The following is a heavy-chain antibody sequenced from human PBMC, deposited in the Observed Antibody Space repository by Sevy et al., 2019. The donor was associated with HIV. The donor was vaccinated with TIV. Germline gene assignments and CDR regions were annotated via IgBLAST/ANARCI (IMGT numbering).Heavy chain of an antibody. D-gene: IGHD2-2*01. CDR1: GFAFSSSW. Sequence: GGSLRLSCAASGFAFSSSWMTWVRQAPGKGLEWVANIKQDGSEKYYVDFLKGRFTISRDNAKNSLYLQMNSLRAEDTAVYYCARLRTGFIYYYYYGMDVWGQGTTVTVSS. CDR2: IKQDGSEK. J-gene: IGHJ6*02. CDR3: ARLRTGFIYYYYYGMDV. V-gene: IGHV3-7*01.